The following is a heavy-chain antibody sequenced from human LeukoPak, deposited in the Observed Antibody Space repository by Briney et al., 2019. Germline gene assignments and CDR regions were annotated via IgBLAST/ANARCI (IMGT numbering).Heavy chain of an antibody. CDR2: LSGPATRA. CDR3: AGDSDY. Sequence: GGSLRLSRAASGFPFSSFAMVWVRQAPGKGLEWVSALSGPATRAIYADSVRGRFTISSDNFKNTLYLQMNSLRAEDTAVYYCAGDSDYWGQGALVTVSS. CDR1: GFPFSSFA. J-gene: IGHJ4*02. V-gene: IGHV3-23*01.